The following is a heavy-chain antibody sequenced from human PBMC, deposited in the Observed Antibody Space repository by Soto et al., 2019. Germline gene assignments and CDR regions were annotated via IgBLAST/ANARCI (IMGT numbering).Heavy chain of an antibody. V-gene: IGHV5-51*01. CDR3: ARLALYPPYGMDV. CDR1: GYSFAGYW. CDR2: IYPGDSDT. Sequence: GESLKISCKGSGYSFAGYWITWVRQKPGKGLEWMGIIYPGDSDTRYSPSFQGQVTISADKSISTAYLQWSSLKASDTAMYYCARLALYPPYGMDVWGQGTTVTVSS. J-gene: IGHJ6*02. D-gene: IGHD2-2*02.